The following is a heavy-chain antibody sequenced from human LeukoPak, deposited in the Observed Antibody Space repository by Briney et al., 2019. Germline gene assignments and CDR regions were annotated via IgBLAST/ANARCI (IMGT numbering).Heavy chain of an antibody. CDR1: GGSISSSSYY. CDR2: IYYSGST. CDR3: ARPDYYDSSGSDAFDI. Sequence: SETLSLTCTVSGGSISSSSYYWGWIRQPPGKGLEWIGSIYYSGSTYYSPALKSRITISVDTSKNQFSLKLSSVTAADTAVYYCARPDYYDSSGSDAFDIWGQGTMVTVSS. V-gene: IGHV4-39*01. D-gene: IGHD3-22*01. J-gene: IGHJ3*02.